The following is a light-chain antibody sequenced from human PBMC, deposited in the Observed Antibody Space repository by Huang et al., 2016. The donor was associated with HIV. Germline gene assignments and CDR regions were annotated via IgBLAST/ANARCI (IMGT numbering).Light chain of an antibody. CDR2: LGS. J-gene: IGKJ2*01. CDR1: RSLLHSNGYNY. Sequence: DIVMIQSSLSLPVTPGEPASISCTSSRSLLHSNGYNYLDWYLQKPGQSPQLLIFLGSNRATGVPDRLSGSGSSTYCRRKISRVEAEDVGVYCCMQALHTPYTVGKGTKLEIK. CDR3: MQALHTPYT. V-gene: IGKV2-28*01.